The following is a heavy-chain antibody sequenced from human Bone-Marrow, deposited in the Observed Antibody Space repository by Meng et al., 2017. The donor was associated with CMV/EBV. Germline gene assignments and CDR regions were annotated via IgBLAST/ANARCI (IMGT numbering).Heavy chain of an antibody. J-gene: IGHJ6*02. CDR1: GGSISSGSYY. D-gene: IGHD3-16*01. CDR2: IYYSGST. V-gene: IGHV4-30-4*08. Sequence: SCTVSGGSISSGSYYWSWIRQHPGQGLEWIGYIYYSGSTYYNPALKSRVTISADTSENQFPLKLTSVTAADTAVYYCARAGGGRGGGDGMDVWGQGTTVTVSS. CDR3: ARAGGGRGGGDGMDV.